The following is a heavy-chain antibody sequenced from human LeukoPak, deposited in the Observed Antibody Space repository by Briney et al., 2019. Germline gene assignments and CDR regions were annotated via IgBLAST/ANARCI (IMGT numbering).Heavy chain of an antibody. CDR1: GFTFSDYY. J-gene: IGHJ4*02. Sequence: PGGSLRLSCAASGFTFSDYYITWIRQAPGKGLEWVSYISSSGTTIYYADPVKGRFTISRDNAKNSLYLQMNSLRAEDTAVYYCTRGWDDLAARGYYFDYWGQGTLVTVSS. CDR2: ISSSGTTI. V-gene: IGHV3-11*04. D-gene: IGHD6-6*01. CDR3: TRGWDDLAARGYYFDY.